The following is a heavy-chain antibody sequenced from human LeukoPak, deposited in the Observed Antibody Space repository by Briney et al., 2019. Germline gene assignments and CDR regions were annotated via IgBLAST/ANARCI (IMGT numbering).Heavy chain of an antibody. D-gene: IGHD4-11*01. Sequence: GGSLRLSCAASGFTVSSNYMSWVRQAPGKGLEWVSAISGSGGSTYYADSVKGRFTISRDNSKNTLYLQMNSLRAEDTAVYYCANSKLRGYFDYWGQGTLVTVSS. CDR2: ISGSGGST. V-gene: IGHV3-23*01. CDR3: ANSKLRGYFDY. J-gene: IGHJ4*02. CDR1: GFTVSSNY.